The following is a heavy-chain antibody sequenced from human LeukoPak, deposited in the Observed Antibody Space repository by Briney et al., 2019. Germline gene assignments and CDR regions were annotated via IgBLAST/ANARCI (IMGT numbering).Heavy chain of an antibody. J-gene: IGHJ5*02. Sequence: ASVKVSCKASGYTFTSYDINWVRQATGQGLEWMGWMNPNSGNTGYAQKFQGRVTMTRNTSISTAYMELSSLRSEDTAVYYCARQYYYDSGGYLDWFDPWGQGTPVTVSS. V-gene: IGHV1-8*01. D-gene: IGHD3-22*01. CDR2: MNPNSGNT. CDR1: GYTFTSYD. CDR3: ARQYYYDSGGYLDWFDP.